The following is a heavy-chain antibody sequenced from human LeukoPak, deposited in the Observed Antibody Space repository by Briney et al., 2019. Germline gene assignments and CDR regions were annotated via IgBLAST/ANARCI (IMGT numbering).Heavy chain of an antibody. CDR1: GFTFSSYW. CDR3: AKGRYSSAAGLFDY. Sequence: PGGSLRLSCAASGFTFSSYWMHWVRQAPGKGLVWISGISWNSGSIGYADSVKGRFTISRDNAKNSLYLQMNSLRAEDTALYYCAKGRYSSAAGLFDYWGQGTLVTVSS. J-gene: IGHJ4*02. CDR2: ISWNSGSI. V-gene: IGHV3-9*01. D-gene: IGHD6-13*01.